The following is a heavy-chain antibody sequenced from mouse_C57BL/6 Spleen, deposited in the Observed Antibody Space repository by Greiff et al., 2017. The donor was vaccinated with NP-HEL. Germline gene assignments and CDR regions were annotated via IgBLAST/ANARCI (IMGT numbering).Heavy chain of an antibody. CDR1: GFTFSSYA. D-gene: IGHD1-1*01. V-gene: IGHV5-4*01. CDR3: AREGYGSSYGY. CDR2: ISDGGSYT. J-gene: IGHJ2*01. Sequence: EVKVVESGGGLVKPGGSLKLSCAASGFTFSSYAMSWVRQTPEKRLEWVATISDGGSYTYYPDNVKGRFTISRDNAKNNLYLQMSHLKSEDTAMYYCAREGYGSSYGYWGQGTTLTVSS.